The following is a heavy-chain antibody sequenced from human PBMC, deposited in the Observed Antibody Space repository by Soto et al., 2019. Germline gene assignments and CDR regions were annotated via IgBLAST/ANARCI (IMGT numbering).Heavy chain of an antibody. CDR2: INHSGST. CDR3: ARGWGSGGFDY. J-gene: IGHJ4*02. Sequence: QVQLQKWGAGLLKPSETLSLTCAVYGGSFSGYYWHWIRQPPGKGLEWIGEINHSGSTNYNPSLKSRVTISVDTSKNQFPLKLSSVTAADTAVYYCARGWGSGGFDYWGQGTLVTVSS. V-gene: IGHV4-34*01. D-gene: IGHD6-19*01. CDR1: GGSFSGYY.